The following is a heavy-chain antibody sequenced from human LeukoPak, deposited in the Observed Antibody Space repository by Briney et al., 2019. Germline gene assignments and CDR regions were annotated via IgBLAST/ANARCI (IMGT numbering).Heavy chain of an antibody. CDR3: ARVFSRVSDY. CDR2: ISSGSSYI. V-gene: IGHV3-21*01. D-gene: IGHD2/OR15-2a*01. Sequence: KPGGSLRLSCAASGFTFSSYSMNWVRQAPGKGLEWVSSISSGSSYIYYADSVKGRFTISRDNAKNSLYLQMNSLRAEDTAVYYCARVFSRVSDYWGQGTLVTVSS. CDR1: GFTFSSYS. J-gene: IGHJ4*02.